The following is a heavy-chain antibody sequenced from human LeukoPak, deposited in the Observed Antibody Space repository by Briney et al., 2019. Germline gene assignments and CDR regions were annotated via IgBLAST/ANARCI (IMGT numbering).Heavy chain of an antibody. CDR2: ISVSDDST. Sequence: GGSLRLSCAASGFTSSDYTMNWVRQAPGKGLEWVSGISVSDDSTYYADSVKGRFTMSRDNSNNMLYLQMNSLRAEDTAVYYCAKDRFCISTNCPYDQWGQGTLVTVAS. CDR3: AKDRFCISTNCPYDQ. J-gene: IGHJ5*02. V-gene: IGHV3-23*01. CDR1: GFTSSDYT. D-gene: IGHD2-2*01.